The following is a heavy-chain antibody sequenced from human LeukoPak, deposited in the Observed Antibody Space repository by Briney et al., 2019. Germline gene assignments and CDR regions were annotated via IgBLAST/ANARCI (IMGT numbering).Heavy chain of an antibody. CDR2: INHSGST. J-gene: IGHJ5*02. V-gene: IGHV4-34*01. D-gene: IGHD1-26*01. CDR1: GGSFSGYY. CDR3: ARRTDRLNALLKSGSYRRSWFDP. Sequence: SETLFLTCAVYGGSFSGYYWSWIRQPPGKGLEWIGEINHSGSTNYNPSLKSRVTISVDTSKNQFSLKLSSVTAADTAVYYCARRTDRLNALLKSGSYRRSWFDPWGQGTLVTVSS.